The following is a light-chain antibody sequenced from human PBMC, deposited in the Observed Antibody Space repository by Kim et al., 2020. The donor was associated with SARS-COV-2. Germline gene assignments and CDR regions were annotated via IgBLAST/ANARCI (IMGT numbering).Light chain of an antibody. Sequence: DIQMTQSPSSLSASVGDRVTITCRTSQSINIYLNWYQQKPGKAPKLLIQAASSLESGVPSRFSGSVSGTEFTLTISSLQPEESATYYCQQSYSTPYTFGQGTKLEI. J-gene: IGKJ2*01. CDR3: QQSYSTPYT. CDR2: AAS. CDR1: QSINIY. V-gene: IGKV1-39*01.